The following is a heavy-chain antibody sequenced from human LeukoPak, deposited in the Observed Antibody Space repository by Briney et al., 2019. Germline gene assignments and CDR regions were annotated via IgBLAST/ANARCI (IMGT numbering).Heavy chain of an antibody. D-gene: IGHD2-21*02. V-gene: IGHV4-30-4*01. CDR2: NYYSGST. CDR1: GGSISSGDKY. Sequence: SETLSLTCNVSGGSISSGDKYWSWLRQPQGRGQEWIGYNYYSGSTYYNPSLKSRLTISVETSENQFSLHLTSVTAADTAVYFCARVTRWAGLDFWGQGTLVTVSS. CDR3: ARVTRWAGLDF. J-gene: IGHJ4*02.